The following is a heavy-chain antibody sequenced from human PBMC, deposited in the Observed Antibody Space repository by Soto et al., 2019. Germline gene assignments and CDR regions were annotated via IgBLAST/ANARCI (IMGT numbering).Heavy chain of an antibody. CDR1: GYTFTTYD. D-gene: IGHD3-3*01. J-gene: IGHJ6*02. Sequence: KVSCKASGYTFTTYDINWVRQAPGQGLEWLGWMDPNSGSTGYAQNFQGRITMTRNISRNTAHMELSSLQSEDTAVHYCARERKFDFWRKGLDVWGQGTTVTVSS. CDR3: ARERKFDFWRKGLDV. V-gene: IGHV1-8*01. CDR2: MDPNSGST.